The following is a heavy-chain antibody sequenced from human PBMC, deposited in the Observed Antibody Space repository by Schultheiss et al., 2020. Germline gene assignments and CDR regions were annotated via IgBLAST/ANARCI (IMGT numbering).Heavy chain of an antibody. CDR3: ATAIRRFGELLYYFDF. CDR2: INPNSGGT. D-gene: IGHD3-10*01. J-gene: IGHJ4*02. V-gene: IGHV1-2*02. Sequence: ASVKVSCKASGYTFTGYYMHWVRQAPGQGLEWMGWINPNSGGTNYAQKFQGRVTMTRDTSISTAYMELSRLRSDDTAVYYCATAIRRFGELLYYFDFWGQGTLVTVSS. CDR1: GYTFTGYY.